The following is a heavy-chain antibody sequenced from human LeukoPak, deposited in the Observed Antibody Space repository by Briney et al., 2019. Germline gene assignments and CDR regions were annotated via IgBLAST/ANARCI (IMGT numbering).Heavy chain of an antibody. Sequence: PGGSLRLSCAASGFTFTNFAMHWVRQAPGKGLEWVTVISDDGNNKYFADSVKGRFTISRDNSKNTLYLQMNSLRAEDTAVYYCARDPPFDPWGQGTLVTVSS. V-gene: IGHV3-30*03. CDR3: ARDPPFDP. J-gene: IGHJ5*02. CDR1: GFTFTNFA. CDR2: ISDDGNNK.